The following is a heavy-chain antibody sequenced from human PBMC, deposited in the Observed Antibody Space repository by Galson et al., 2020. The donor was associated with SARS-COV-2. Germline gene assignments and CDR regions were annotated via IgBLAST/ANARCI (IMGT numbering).Heavy chain of an antibody. V-gene: IGHV2-5*02. CDR3: AHSYDSSGYYPGSFDY. CDR1: GFSLRNSGVG. CDR2: VYSDDDK. D-gene: IGHD3-22*01. Sequence: SGPTLVKPTQPLTLTCTFSGFSLRNSGVGVGWIRQPPGKALEWLALVYSDDDKRYSPSLKSRLTITKDTSKNQVVLTMTNMDPVDTATYYWAHSYDSSGYYPGSFDYWGPGTLVTVSS. J-gene: IGHJ4*02.